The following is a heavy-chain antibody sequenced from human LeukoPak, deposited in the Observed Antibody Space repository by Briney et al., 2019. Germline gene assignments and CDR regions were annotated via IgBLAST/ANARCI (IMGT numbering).Heavy chain of an antibody. CDR3: ARNISSGWYVDF. CDR2: TSGSGDST. V-gene: IGHV3-23*01. D-gene: IGHD6-19*01. CDR1: GFTFSSYA. Sequence: PGGSLRLSCAVSGFTFSSYAMSWVRQAPGKGLEWVSATSGSGDSTSYADSVKGRFSVSRDNSKNTLYLQMNGLRAEDTALYYCARNISSGWYVDFWGQGTLVTVSS. J-gene: IGHJ4*02.